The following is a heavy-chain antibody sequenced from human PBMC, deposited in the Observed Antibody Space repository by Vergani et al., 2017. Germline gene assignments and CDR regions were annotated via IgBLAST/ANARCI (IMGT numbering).Heavy chain of an antibody. D-gene: IGHD4-17*01. V-gene: IGHV4-59*01. Sequence: QVQLPESGPGLVKPSETLSLTCTVSGGSISSYYWSWIRQPPGKGLEWIGYIYYSGSTNYNPSLKSRVTLSVDTSKNQFSLKLSSVTAADTAVYYCARWSNGDSHYYSYGLDVWGQGTTVTVSS. CDR2: IYYSGST. J-gene: IGHJ6*02. CDR1: GGSISSYY. CDR3: ARWSNGDSHYYSYGLDV.